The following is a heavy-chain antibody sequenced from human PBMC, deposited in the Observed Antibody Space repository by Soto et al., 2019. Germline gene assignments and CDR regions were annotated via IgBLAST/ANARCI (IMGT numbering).Heavy chain of an antibody. CDR3: ARGRYCLTGRCFPNWFDS. CDR2: IYKSATT. CDR1: GDSISNLDYF. V-gene: IGHV4-30-4*01. J-gene: IGHJ5*01. D-gene: IGHD7-27*01. Sequence: SETLSLTCSVSGDSISNLDYFWAWIRQPPGQSLEYIGYIYKSATTYYNPSFESRVAISVDTSKSQFSLNVTSVTAADTAVYFCARGRYCLTGRCFPNWFDSWGQGALVTVSS.